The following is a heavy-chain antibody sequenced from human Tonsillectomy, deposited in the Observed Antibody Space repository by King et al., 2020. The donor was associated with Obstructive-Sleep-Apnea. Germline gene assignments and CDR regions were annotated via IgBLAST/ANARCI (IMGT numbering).Heavy chain of an antibody. Sequence: VTLKESGPALVKPTQTLTLTCTFSGVSLSTSGMCVSWIRQPPGKALEWLARIYWDDDTYYSTSLKTRLTISKDTSKNQVVLTMTNMDPVDTATYYCARIPRTMVRGVITGPFDYWGQGTLVTVSS. CDR2: IYWDDDT. D-gene: IGHD3-10*01. V-gene: IGHV2-70*11. CDR3: ARIPRTMVRGVITGPFDY. CDR1: GVSLSTSGMC. J-gene: IGHJ4*02.